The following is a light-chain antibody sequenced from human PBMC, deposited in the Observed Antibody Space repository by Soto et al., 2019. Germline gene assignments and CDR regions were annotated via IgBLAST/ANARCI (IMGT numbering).Light chain of an antibody. CDR2: DVS. Sequence: QSVLTQPASVSGSPGQSIAISCTGTSSDVGIYNYVSWYQQHPGKAPKLIIYDVSNRPSGVSNRFSGSKSGNTASLTISGLQAEDEADYYCTSYTGSSSLFDVFGTGTKLTVL. J-gene: IGLJ1*01. CDR3: TSYTGSSSLFDV. V-gene: IGLV2-14*01. CDR1: SSDVGIYNY.